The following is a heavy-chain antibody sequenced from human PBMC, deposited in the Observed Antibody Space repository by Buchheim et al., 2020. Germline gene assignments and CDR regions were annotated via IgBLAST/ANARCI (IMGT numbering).Heavy chain of an antibody. CDR2: INHSGST. CDR1: GGSFSGYY. J-gene: IGHJ6*02. CDR3: ARGLVGLTGTTGVYYYYGMDV. Sequence: QVQLQQWGAGLLKPSETLSLTCAVYGGSFSGYYWSWIRQPPGKGLEWIGEINHSGSTNYNPSLKSRVTISVDTSKNQFSLKLSSVTAADTAVYYCARGLVGLTGTTGVYYYYGMDVWGQGTT. D-gene: IGHD1-7*01. V-gene: IGHV4-34*01.